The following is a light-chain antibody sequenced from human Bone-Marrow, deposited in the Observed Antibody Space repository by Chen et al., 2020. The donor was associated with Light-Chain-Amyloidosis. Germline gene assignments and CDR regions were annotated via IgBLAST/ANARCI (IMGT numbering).Light chain of an antibody. CDR3: QQYGTSPLT. J-gene: IGKJ4*01. Sequence: EIVLTQSPGTLSLAPGEGANLSCRASQTISSNDLPWYQQKFGQAPRLLIYGSSSRATGIPDRFTGSGSGTDFTLTINRLEPEDFAMYYCQQYGTSPLTFGGGTKVEIK. CDR1: QTISSND. CDR2: GSS. V-gene: IGKV3-20*01.